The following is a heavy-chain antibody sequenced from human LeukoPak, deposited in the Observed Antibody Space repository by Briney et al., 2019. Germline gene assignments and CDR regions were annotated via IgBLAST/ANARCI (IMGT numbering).Heavy chain of an antibody. D-gene: IGHD6-13*01. CDR2: ISGSGGST. CDR1: GFTFSSYA. CDR3: AKTSRAAVGRSPSDY. V-gene: IGHV3-23*01. J-gene: IGHJ4*02. Sequence: GGSLRLSCAASGFTFSSYAMSWVRQAPGKGLEWVSAISGSGGSTYYADSVKGRFTISRDNSKSTVYLQMNSLRAEDTAIYYCAKTSRAAVGRSPSDYWGQGTLVTVSS.